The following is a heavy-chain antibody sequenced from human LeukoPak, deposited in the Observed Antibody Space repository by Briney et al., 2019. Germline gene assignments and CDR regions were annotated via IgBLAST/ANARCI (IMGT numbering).Heavy chain of an antibody. J-gene: IGHJ4*02. D-gene: IGHD4-23*01. CDR2: VSWDGATT. CDR1: GFIFDDYS. Sequence: GGSLRLSCAASGFIFDDYSLHWVRQAPAKGLEGVAVVSWDGATTNYAGFVKGRFTVSRVNSKNSLFLQMSSLRTEDTALYYCAKEGSDSGGQTLDSLGQGTLLTVSS. CDR3: AKEGSDSGGQTLDS. V-gene: IGHV3-43D*03.